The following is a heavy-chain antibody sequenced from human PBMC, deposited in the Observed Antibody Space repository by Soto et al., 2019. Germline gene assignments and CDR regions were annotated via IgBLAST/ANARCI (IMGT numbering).Heavy chain of an antibody. CDR3: ARGLIDYVWGSYRYNHRWFDP. Sequence: QVQLQQWGAGLLKPSETLSLTCAVYGGSFSGYYWSWIRQPPGKGLEWIGEINHSGRTNYNPSLKSRVTISVDTSKNQFSLKLSSVTAADTAVYYCARGLIDYVWGSYRYNHRWFDPWGQGTLVTVSS. CDR1: GGSFSGYY. V-gene: IGHV4-34*01. CDR2: INHSGRT. D-gene: IGHD3-16*02. J-gene: IGHJ5*02.